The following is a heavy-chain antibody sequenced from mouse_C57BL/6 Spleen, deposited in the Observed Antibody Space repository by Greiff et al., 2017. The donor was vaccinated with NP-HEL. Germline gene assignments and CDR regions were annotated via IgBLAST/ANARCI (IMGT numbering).Heavy chain of an antibody. CDR3: ARDHSNYDFDY. CDR2: IHPNSGST. CDR1: GYTFTSYW. D-gene: IGHD2-5*01. V-gene: IGHV1-64*01. J-gene: IGHJ2*01. Sequence: QVQLQQPGAELVKPGASVKLSCKASGYTFTSYWMHWVKQRPGQGLEWIGMIHPNSGSTNYNEKFKSKATLTVDKSSSTAYMQLSSLTSEDSAVYYCARDHSNYDFDYWGQGTTLTVSS.